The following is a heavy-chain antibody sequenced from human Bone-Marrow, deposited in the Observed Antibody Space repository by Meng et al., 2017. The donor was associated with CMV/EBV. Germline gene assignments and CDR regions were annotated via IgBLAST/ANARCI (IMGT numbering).Heavy chain of an antibody. CDR2: MRPFNGEV. CDR3: ARDGYYSSSSDVDY. D-gene: IGHD6-6*01. Sequence: ASVKVSCKASGYTFVDHYIHWVRQAPGQGLEWMGIMRPFNGEVQYVERFRGRVTMTRDESTNTVYMELSRLRSDDTAVYYCARDGYYSSSSDVDYWGQGTLVTVSS. V-gene: IGHV1-46*01. CDR1: GYTFVDHY. J-gene: IGHJ4*02.